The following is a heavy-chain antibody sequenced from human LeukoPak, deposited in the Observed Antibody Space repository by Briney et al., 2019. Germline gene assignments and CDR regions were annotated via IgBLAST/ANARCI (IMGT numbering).Heavy chain of an antibody. D-gene: IGHD6-13*01. CDR3: ARDGTAAGLYFDL. CDR2: IRQDGSEK. J-gene: IGHJ4*01. V-gene: IGHV3-7*01. CDR1: GFTFTDYW. Sequence: TGGSLRVSCEVSGFTFTDYWMNWVRQAPGKGPGWVASIRQDGSEKTYVDSVKGRFTISRDNTKNSLSLQLNGLRAEDTAVYYCARDGTAAGLYFDLWGQGTLVTVSS.